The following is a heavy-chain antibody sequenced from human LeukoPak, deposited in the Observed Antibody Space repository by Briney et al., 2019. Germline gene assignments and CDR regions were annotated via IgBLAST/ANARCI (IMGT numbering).Heavy chain of an antibody. J-gene: IGHJ4*02. CDR3: AKDSRGAVAGIFDH. CDR2: ISYDGSNK. D-gene: IGHD6-19*01. V-gene: IGHV3-30*18. Sequence: GGSLRLSCAASGFTFSSYGMHWVRQAPGKGLEWVAVISYDGSNKYYADSVKGRFTISRDNSKNTLYLQMNSLRAEDTAVYYCAKDSRGAVAGIFDHWGQGTLVTVSS. CDR1: GFTFSSYG.